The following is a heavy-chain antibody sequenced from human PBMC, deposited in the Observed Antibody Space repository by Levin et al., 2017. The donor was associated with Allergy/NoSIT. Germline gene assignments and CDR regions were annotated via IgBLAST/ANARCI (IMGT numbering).Heavy chain of an antibody. CDR1: GYTFTGYY. Sequence: ASVKVSCKASGYTFTGYYMHWVRQAPGQGLEWMGWINPNSGGTNYAQKFQGRVTMTRDTSISTAYMELSRLRSDDTAVYYCARDLGRSYDILTGDYELEYFQHWGQGTLVTVSS. D-gene: IGHD3-9*01. CDR3: ARDLGRSYDILTGDYELEYFQH. CDR2: INPNSGGT. V-gene: IGHV1-2*02. J-gene: IGHJ1*01.